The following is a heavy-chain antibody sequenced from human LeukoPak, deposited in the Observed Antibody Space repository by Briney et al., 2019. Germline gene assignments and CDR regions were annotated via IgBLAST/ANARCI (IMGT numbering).Heavy chain of an antibody. J-gene: IGHJ3*01. V-gene: IGHV3-23*01. CDR2: ISGSGGST. CDR1: GVTFSSYV. D-gene: IGHD1-14*01. Sequence: GGSLRLSCAASGVTFSSYVMSWVRQAPGKGLEWVSLISGSGGSTYYADSVKGRFTISRDNSKNTVYLQMNSLRAEDTAVYYCAKDLEPHPAFDVWGQGTMVTVSS. CDR3: AKDLEPHPAFDV.